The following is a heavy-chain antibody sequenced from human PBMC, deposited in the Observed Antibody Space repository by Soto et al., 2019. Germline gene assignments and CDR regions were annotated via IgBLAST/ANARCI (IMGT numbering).Heavy chain of an antibody. CDR3: ASGKVVPAAPNFTFDY. CDR2: IYYSGST. D-gene: IGHD2-2*01. V-gene: IGHV4-31*03. J-gene: IGHJ4*02. Sequence: QVQLRESGPGLVKPSQTLSLTCTVSGGSISSGGYYWSWIRQHPGKGLEWIGYIYYSGSTYYNPSLKSRVTISVDTSKNQFSLKLSSVTAADTAVYYCASGKVVPAAPNFTFDYWGQGTLVTVSS. CDR1: GGSISSGGYY.